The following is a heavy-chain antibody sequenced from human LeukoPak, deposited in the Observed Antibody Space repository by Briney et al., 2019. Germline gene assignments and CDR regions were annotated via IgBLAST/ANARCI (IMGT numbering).Heavy chain of an antibody. CDR1: GHILTGHW. CDR2: INPNSGNT. J-gene: IGHJ4*02. Sequence: ASVKVSCKTSGHILTGHWIHWVRQAPGQGLEWMAFINPNSGNTNYAQKFQGRVTMTRDTSISTAYLELSSLTSDDTAVYYCAREMRPATTTLVAYWGQGTLVTVSS. V-gene: IGHV1-2*02. D-gene: IGHD1-1*01. CDR3: AREMRPATTTLVAY.